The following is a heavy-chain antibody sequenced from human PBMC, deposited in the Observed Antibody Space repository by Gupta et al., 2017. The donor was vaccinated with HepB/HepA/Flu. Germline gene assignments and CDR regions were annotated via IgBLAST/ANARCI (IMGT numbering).Heavy chain of an antibody. J-gene: IGHJ3*02. V-gene: IGHV4-39*01. CDR1: GGSIGTSSSYS. CDR2: IYFTGGT. Sequence: QLQLQESGQGLVKPSETLSLTCTVSGGSIGTSSSYSWGWSRQPPGNGLEWIGSIYFTGGTYYKTSLNNRVTISVDTSKNQFSLKLISVTASDAAVYYCARYCSGGYCKSPAAFDIWGQGTVVTVTS. D-gene: IGHD2-15*01. CDR3: ARYCSGGYCKSPAAFDI.